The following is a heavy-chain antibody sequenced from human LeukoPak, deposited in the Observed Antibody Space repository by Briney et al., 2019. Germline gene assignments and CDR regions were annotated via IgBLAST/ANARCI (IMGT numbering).Heavy chain of an antibody. V-gene: IGHV4-39*01. J-gene: IGHJ4*02. CDR3: ASLPTVYSRGYLAL. Sequence: SETLSLTCTVSGGSISSSSYYWVWIRQSPGKGLEWIGTIFYSGTTYYNPSFTSRVTISVDTSKNQFSLKLSSVTAADAAVYYCASLPTVYSRGYLALWGQGTLVTASS. D-gene: IGHD3-22*01. CDR1: GGSISSSSYY. CDR2: IFYSGTT.